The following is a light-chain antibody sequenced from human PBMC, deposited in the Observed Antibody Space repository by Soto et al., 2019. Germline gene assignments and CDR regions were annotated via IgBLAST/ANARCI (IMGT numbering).Light chain of an antibody. Sequence: EIGLTQSPGTLSLSPGERATLSCRASQSVSSSYLAWYQQKPGQAPRLLIYGASSRATGIPDRFSGSGSGTDFTLTISRLEPEDFAVYYCQQYGSSPGWTFGQGTKVEIK. V-gene: IGKV3-20*01. CDR2: GAS. J-gene: IGKJ1*01. CDR1: QSVSSSY. CDR3: QQYGSSPGWT.